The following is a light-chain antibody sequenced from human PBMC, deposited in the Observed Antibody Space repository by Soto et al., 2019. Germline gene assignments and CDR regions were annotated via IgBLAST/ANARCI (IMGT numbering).Light chain of an antibody. J-gene: IGLJ2*01. CDR2: LEGSGSY. V-gene: IGLV4-60*03. CDR3: ETWDSKGV. Sequence: QSVLTQSSSASASLGSSVTLTCTLSSGHSSYIIAWHQQQPGKAPRYLMKLEGSGSYNKGSGVPDRFSGSSSGADRYLTISNLQSEDEADYYCETWDSKGVFGGGTKLTVL. CDR1: SGHSSYI.